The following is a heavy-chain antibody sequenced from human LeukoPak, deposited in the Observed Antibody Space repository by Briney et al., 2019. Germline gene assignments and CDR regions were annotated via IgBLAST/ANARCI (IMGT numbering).Heavy chain of an antibody. Sequence: GGSLRLSCAASGFTFSSYAMHWVRQAPGKGLEWVAVISYDGSNKYYADSVKGRFTISRDNSKNTLYLQMNSLRAEDTAVYYCARETYYDFWSGYYREGALDYWGQGTLVTVSS. V-gene: IGHV3-30-3*01. CDR1: GFTFSSYA. D-gene: IGHD3-3*01. CDR3: ARETYYDFWSGYYREGALDY. CDR2: ISYDGSNK. J-gene: IGHJ4*02.